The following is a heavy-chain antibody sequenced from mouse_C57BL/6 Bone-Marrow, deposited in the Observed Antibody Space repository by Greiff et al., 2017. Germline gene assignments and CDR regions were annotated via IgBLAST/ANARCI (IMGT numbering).Heavy chain of an antibody. Sequence: EVKLMESGGGLVKPGGSLKLSCAASGFTFSDYGMHWVRQAPGKGLEWVAYISSGSSTIYYADTVKGRFTISRDNAKNTLFLQMTSLRSEDTAMYYCAREAYGSSYVDYWGQGTSVTVSS. V-gene: IGHV5-17*01. J-gene: IGHJ4*01. D-gene: IGHD1-1*01. CDR1: GFTFSDYG. CDR3: AREAYGSSYVDY. CDR2: ISSGSSTI.